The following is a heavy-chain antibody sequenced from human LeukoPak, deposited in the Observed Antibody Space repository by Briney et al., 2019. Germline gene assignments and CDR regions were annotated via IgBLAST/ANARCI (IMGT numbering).Heavy chain of an antibody. CDR3: ARGFIAVAAFDY. D-gene: IGHD6-19*01. J-gene: IGHJ4*02. Sequence: PGGSLRLSCAASGFTFSSYSMNWVRQAPGKGLEWVSSISSSYIYYADSVKGRFTISRDNSKNTLYLQMNSLRAEDTAVYYCARGFIAVAAFDYWGQGTLVTVSS. CDR1: GFTFSSYS. V-gene: IGHV3-21*01. CDR2: ISSSYI.